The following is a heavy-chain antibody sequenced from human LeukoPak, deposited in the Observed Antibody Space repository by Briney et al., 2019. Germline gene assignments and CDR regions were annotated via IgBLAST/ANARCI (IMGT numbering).Heavy chain of an antibody. J-gene: IGHJ3*02. D-gene: IGHD6-13*01. CDR3: AREEGAPIAAASI. CDR2: ISAYNGDT. CDR1: GYAFTRYG. Sequence: GASVKVSCKASGYAFTRYGISWVRQAPGQGLEWMGWISAYNGDTNYVQKLQGRVTMTTDASTSTAYMELKSLRSDDTAVYYCAREEGAPIAAASIWGLGTKVTVSS. V-gene: IGHV1-18*01.